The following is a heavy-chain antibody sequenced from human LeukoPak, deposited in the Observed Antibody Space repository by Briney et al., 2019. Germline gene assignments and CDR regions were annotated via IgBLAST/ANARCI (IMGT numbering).Heavy chain of an antibody. CDR1: GLTVSSNY. D-gene: IGHD3-9*01. CDR2: IYSGGST. Sequence: GGSLRLSCAASGLTVSSNYLSWVRQAPGKGLEWVSTIYSGGSTYYAASVTGRFTISRDNSKNTLYLQMNSLRAEDTAVYYCARDGAVLTGYYDYWGQGTLVTVSS. V-gene: IGHV3-66*01. CDR3: ARDGAVLTGYYDY. J-gene: IGHJ4*02.